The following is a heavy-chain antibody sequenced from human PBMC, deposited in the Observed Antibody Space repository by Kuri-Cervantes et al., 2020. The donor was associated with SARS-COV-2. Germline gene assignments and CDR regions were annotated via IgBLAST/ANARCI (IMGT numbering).Heavy chain of an antibody. J-gene: IGHJ6*03. V-gene: IGHV3-30-3*01. CDR2: ISYDGSNK. Sequence: GESLKISCAASGFTFSSYAMHWVRQAPGKGLEWVAVISYDGSNKYYADSVKGRFTISRDNSKNTLYLQMNSLGAEDTAVYYCARDPSGQLGNYYYYYYMDVWGKGTTVTVSS. CDR1: GFTFSSYA. D-gene: IGHD6-13*01. CDR3: ARDPSGQLGNYYYYYYMDV.